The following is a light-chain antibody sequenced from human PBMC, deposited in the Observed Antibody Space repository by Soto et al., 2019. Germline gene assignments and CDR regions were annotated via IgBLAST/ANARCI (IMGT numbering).Light chain of an antibody. CDR2: RNN. J-gene: IGLJ3*02. CDR3: AAWDDSLSGPHWV. V-gene: IGLV1-47*01. Sequence: QSVLTQPPSASGTPGQRVTISCSGSSSNIGSNYVYWYQQLPGTAPKLLIYRNNQRPSGVPDRFSGSKSGTSASLAISGLRSEDEADYYCAAWDDSLSGPHWVFGGGTKLT. CDR1: SSNIGSNY.